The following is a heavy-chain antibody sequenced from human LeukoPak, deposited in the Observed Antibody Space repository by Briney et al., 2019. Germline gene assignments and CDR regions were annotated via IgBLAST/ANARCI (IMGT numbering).Heavy chain of an antibody. J-gene: IGHJ4*02. CDR3: ARGGTYSGSWYYFDY. CDR1: GFTFSSYW. Sequence: GGSLRLSCAASGFTFSSYWMSWVRQAPGKGLEWVANINQDGSEKYYVDSMKGRFTISRDNAKNSLFLQMNSLRAEDTASYYCARGGTYSGSWYYFDYWGRGTLVTVSS. D-gene: IGHD6-13*01. V-gene: IGHV3-7*01. CDR2: INQDGSEK.